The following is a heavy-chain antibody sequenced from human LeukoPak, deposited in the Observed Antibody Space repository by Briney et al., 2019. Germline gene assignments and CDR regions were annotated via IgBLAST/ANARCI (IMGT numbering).Heavy chain of an antibody. V-gene: IGHV1-69*04. CDR1: GYTFTGYY. D-gene: IGHD6-13*01. CDR3: ARDQFPSYGYSSSRVYSYGFDY. J-gene: IGHJ4*02. Sequence: SVKVSCKASGYTFTGYYMHWVRQAPGQGLEWMGRIIPILGIANYAQKFQDRVTITADESTTAYMELSSLRSEDTAVYYCARDQFPSYGYSSSRVYSYGFDYWGQGTLVTVSS. CDR2: IIPILGIA.